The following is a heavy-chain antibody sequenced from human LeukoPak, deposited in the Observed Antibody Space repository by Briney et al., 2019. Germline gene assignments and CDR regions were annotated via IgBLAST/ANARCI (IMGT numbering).Heavy chain of an antibody. D-gene: IGHD3-10*01. CDR1: GGSISSGGYY. V-gene: IGHV4-31*03. CDR3: ARDIPLRDGSGSYSWFDP. J-gene: IGHJ5*02. CDR2: IYYSGGT. Sequence: SSETLSLTCTVSGGSISSGGYYWSWIRQHPGKGLEWIGYIYYSGGTYYNPSLKSRVTISVDTSKNQFSLKLSSVTAADTAVYYCARDIPLRDGSGSYSWFDPWGQGTLVTVSS.